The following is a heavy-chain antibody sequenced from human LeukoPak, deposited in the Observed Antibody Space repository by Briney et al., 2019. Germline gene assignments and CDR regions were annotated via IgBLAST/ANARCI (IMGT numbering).Heavy chain of an antibody. J-gene: IGHJ4*02. Sequence: GGSLRLSCAASGFTFSLYWMNWVRRAPGKGLEWVANIKQDGSEKNYVDSVKGRFTISRDNAKNSLYLQMNNLRVEDTAMYYCAGGTGFIVKDWGQGTLVTVSS. V-gene: IGHV3-7*03. CDR2: IKQDGSEK. CDR1: GFTFSLYW. CDR3: AGGTGFIVKD. D-gene: IGHD3-9*01.